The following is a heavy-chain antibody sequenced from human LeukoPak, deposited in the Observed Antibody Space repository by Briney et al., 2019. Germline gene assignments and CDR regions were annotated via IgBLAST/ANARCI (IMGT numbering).Heavy chain of an antibody. CDR1: GGSISSSSYY. D-gene: IGHD3-10*01. CDR3: ARARGSGSYYNPYYFDY. Sequence: SETLSLTCTVSGGSISSSSYYWGWIRQPPGKGLEWIGSIYYSGSTYYNPSLKSRVTMSVDTSKNQFSLKLSSVTAADTAVYYCARARGSGSYYNPYYFDYWGQGTLVTVSS. CDR2: IYYSGST. J-gene: IGHJ4*02. V-gene: IGHV4-39*07.